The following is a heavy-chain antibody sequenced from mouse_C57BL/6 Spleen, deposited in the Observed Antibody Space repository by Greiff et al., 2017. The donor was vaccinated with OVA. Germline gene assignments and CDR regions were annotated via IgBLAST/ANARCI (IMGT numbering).Heavy chain of an antibody. CDR2: INPSSGYT. D-gene: IGHD4-1*02. CDR3: SREELNWAWFAY. V-gene: IGHV1-7*01. CDR1: GYTFTSYW. Sequence: VQLQQSGAELAKPGASVKLSCKASGYTFTSYWMHWVKQRTGQGLEWIGYINPSSGYTKYNQKFKDKATLTADKSSSTAYMQLSSLTYEDSAVYYCSREELNWAWFAYWGQGTLVTVSA. J-gene: IGHJ3*01.